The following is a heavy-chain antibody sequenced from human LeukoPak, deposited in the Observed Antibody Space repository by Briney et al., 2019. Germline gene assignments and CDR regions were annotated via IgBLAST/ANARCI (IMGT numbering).Heavy chain of an antibody. V-gene: IGHV1-18*01. CDR2: ISAYNGNT. CDR3: ARTPRRYSSSWYADY. CDR1: GYTFTSYG. D-gene: IGHD6-13*01. J-gene: IGHJ4*02. Sequence: ASVKVSCKASGYTFTSYGISWVRQAPGQGLEWMGWISAYNGNTTYAQKLQGRVTMTTDTSTSTAYMELRSLRSDDTAVYYCARTPRRYSSSWYADYWGQGTLVTVSS.